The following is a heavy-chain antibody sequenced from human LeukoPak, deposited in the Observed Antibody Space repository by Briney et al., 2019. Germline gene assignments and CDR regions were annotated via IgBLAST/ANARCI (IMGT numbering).Heavy chain of an antibody. CDR1: GFTFSSYS. D-gene: IGHD6-19*01. Sequence: GGSLRLSCAASGFTFSSYSMNWVRQAPGKGLEWVSSISSSSSYIYYADSVKGRFTISRDNAKNSLYLQMNSLRAEDTAVYYCARDSALAGVNWFDPWGQGTLVTVSS. J-gene: IGHJ5*02. CDR2: ISSSSSYI. CDR3: ARDSALAGVNWFDP. V-gene: IGHV3-21*01.